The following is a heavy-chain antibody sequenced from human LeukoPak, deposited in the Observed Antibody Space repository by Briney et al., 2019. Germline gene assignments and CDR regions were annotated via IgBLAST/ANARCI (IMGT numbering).Heavy chain of an antibody. D-gene: IGHD3-10*01. J-gene: IGHJ6*03. CDR2: IYYSGST. CDR1: GGSMTSSTNH. CDR3: ARVDIGSGTYYRYYYYMDV. Sequence: SETLSLTCGVSGGSMTSSTNHWGWIRQPPGKGLEWLGSIYYSGSTYYNPSLKSRVSISVDTSKKQFSLRLSSVTAADTAVYYCARVDIGSGTYYRYYYYMDVWGRGTTVTVSS. V-gene: IGHV4-39*07.